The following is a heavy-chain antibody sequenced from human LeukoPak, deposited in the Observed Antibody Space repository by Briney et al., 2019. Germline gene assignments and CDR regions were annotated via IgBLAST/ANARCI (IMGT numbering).Heavy chain of an antibody. CDR3: ARPIVVPAADYYYYYGMDV. Sequence: PGGSLRLSCAASGFTFSSYAMHWVRQAPGKGLEWVAVISYDGSNKYYADSVKGRFTISRDNSKNTLYLQMNSLRAEDTAVYYCARPIVVPAADYYYYYGMDVWGQGTTVTVS. J-gene: IGHJ6*02. CDR1: GFTFSSYA. D-gene: IGHD2-2*01. V-gene: IGHV3-30-3*01. CDR2: ISYDGSNK.